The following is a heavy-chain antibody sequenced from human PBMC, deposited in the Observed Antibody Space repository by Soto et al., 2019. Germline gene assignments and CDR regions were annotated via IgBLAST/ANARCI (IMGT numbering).Heavy chain of an antibody. CDR2: IYWDDDK. Sequence: QITLKEAGPTLVKPTQPLTLTCTFSGFSLITSGMGVGWVRQPPGKALEWLALIYWDDDKGYSTSLKSRLTITKDTSKNQVVLTMTNMDPADTATYYCARTVAPRIFDSWGQGTLVTVSS. J-gene: IGHJ4*02. D-gene: IGHD2-15*01. CDR1: GFSLITSGMG. CDR3: ARTVAPRIFDS. V-gene: IGHV2-5*02.